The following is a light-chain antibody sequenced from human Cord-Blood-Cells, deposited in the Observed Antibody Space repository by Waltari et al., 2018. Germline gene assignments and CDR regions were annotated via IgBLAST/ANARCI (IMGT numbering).Light chain of an antibody. Sequence: EIVLTQSPGTLSLSPGERATLSHRASQCVSSSYLAWYQQKPGQAPRLLIYGSSSRATGIPYRFSGSGSGTDFPLTISRLEPEDLAVYYCQQYGSSPFTFGPGTKVDI. CDR1: QCVSSSY. CDR2: GSS. CDR3: QQYGSSPFT. V-gene: IGKV3-20*01. J-gene: IGKJ3*01.